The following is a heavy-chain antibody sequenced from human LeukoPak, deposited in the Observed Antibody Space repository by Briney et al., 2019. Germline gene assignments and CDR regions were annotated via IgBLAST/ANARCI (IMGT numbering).Heavy chain of an antibody. CDR3: AKAYYYDSSGYYPFDY. CDR2: ISGSGGST. Sequence: EGSLRLSCAASGFTFSSYAMSWVRQAPGKGLEWVSAISGSGGSTYYADSVKGRFTISRDNSKNTLYLQMNSLRAEDTAVYYCAKAYYYDSSGYYPFDYWGQGTLVTVSS. V-gene: IGHV3-23*01. J-gene: IGHJ4*02. CDR1: GFTFSSYA. D-gene: IGHD3-22*01.